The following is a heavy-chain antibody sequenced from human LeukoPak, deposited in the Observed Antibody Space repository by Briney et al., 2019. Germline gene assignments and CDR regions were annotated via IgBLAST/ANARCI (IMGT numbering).Heavy chain of an antibody. CDR3: GKDLSWGSTDY. J-gene: IGHJ4*02. Sequence: PGGSLRLSCAASWNYWMHWVRQAPGRGLVWVSRINSDGSSIAYADFVRGRFTISRDNAKNTLFLQMNSLTVEDTAMYYCGKDLSWGSTDYWGQGTLVTVSS. CDR1: WNYW. CDR2: INSDGSSI. D-gene: IGHD6-13*01. V-gene: IGHV3-74*01.